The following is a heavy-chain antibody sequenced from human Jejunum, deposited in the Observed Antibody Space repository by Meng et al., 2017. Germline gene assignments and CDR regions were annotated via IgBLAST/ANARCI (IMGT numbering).Heavy chain of an antibody. CDR3: ARDTRTNWASRFFDN. J-gene: IGHJ4*02. V-gene: IGHV4-4*02. CDR1: VGSVSTTGW. CDR2: IWRSGRA. Sequence: QWQLQESGSGLVWPSGSRSLTCAVPVGSVSTTGWWSWVRQPPGTGLEWIGEIWRSGRANYNPSLKGRVTISLDRSMNLFSLKLDSVTAADAAVYYCARDTRTNWASRFFDNWGQGTLVTVSS. D-gene: IGHD1/OR15-1a*01.